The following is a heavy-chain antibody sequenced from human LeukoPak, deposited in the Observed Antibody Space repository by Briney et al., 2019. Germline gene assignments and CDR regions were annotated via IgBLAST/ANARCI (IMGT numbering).Heavy chain of an antibody. D-gene: IGHD3-3*01. J-gene: IGHJ4*02. Sequence: SETLSLTCTVSGGSFSGSPYYWGWIRQPPGKGLEWVGSVYYSGSTYYNPSLKSRVTISVDTSKNQFSLKLIPVTAADTAVYYCASRSSIWSGYQDTLYYFDSWGQGTLVTVSS. CDR2: VYYSGST. V-gene: IGHV4-39*01. CDR1: GGSFSGSPYY. CDR3: ASRSSIWSGYQDTLYYFDS.